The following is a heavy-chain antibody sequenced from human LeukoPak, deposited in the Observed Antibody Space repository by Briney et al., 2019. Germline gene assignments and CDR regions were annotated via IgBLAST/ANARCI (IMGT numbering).Heavy chain of an antibody. CDR2: IRDTGGTA. CDR3: ARWYCSSITCYYDY. Sequence: GGSLRLSCAASGFTFSSYAMSWVRQAPGKGLEWVSAIRDTGGTADYADSVQGRFTISRDNFQNTLFLQMNSLRVEDTAMYYCARWYCSSITCYYDYWGQGTLVTVSS. J-gene: IGHJ4*02. CDR1: GFTFSSYA. D-gene: IGHD2-2*01. V-gene: IGHV3-23*01.